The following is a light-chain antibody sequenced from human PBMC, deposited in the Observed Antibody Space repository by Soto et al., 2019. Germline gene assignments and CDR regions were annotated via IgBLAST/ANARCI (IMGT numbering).Light chain of an antibody. J-gene: IGLJ2*01. CDR1: SSDVGGYNY. CDR3: SSSTGSSTHVL. Sequence: QSALTQPASVSGSPGQSITISCAGTSSDVGGYNYVSWYQQYPGKAPKLMIYDVNSRPSGVSNRFSGSKSGNTASLTISGLQAKDEAEYYCSSSTGSSTHVLFGGGTKLTVL. CDR2: DVN. V-gene: IGLV2-14*01.